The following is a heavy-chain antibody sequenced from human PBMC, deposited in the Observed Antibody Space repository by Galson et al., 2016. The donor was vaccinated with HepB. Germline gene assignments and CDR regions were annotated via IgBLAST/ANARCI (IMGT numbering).Heavy chain of an antibody. CDR2: ISGDGAP. V-gene: IGHV3-23*01. CDR3: ARDRGFYSSTWD. Sequence: FLRLSCAASGFTFSSYAMSWVRQAPGKGLEWVSSISGDGAPYYVDSMKGRFTISRDNSKDTLYLQMISLRAEDTAVYYCARDRGFYSSTWDWGQGTLVTVSS. CDR1: GFTFSSYA. D-gene: IGHD2-2*01. J-gene: IGHJ4*02.